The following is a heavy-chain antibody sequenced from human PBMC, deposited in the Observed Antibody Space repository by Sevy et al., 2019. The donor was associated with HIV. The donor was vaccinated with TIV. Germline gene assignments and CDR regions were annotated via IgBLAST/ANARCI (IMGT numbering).Heavy chain of an antibody. D-gene: IGHD3-22*01. CDR3: ARDQGGYQFDY. Sequence: GGSLRLSCAASGFTFSSYGMHWVRQAPGKGLEWVAVIWYDGSNKYYADSMKGRFTISRDNSKNTLYLQMNSLRAEDTVVYYCARDQGGYQFDYWGQGTLVTVSS. J-gene: IGHJ4*02. CDR1: GFTFSSYG. V-gene: IGHV3-33*01. CDR2: IWYDGSNK.